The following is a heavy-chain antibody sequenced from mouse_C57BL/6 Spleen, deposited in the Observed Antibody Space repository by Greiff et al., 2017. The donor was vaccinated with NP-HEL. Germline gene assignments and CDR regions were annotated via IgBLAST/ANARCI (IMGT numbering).Heavy chain of an antibody. CDR2: IDPSDSET. CDR1: GYTFTSYW. J-gene: IGHJ3*01. CDR3: ARGETAHAGFGY. V-gene: IGHV1-52*01. Sequence: QVQLKQPGAELVRPGSSVKLSCKASGYTFTSYWMHWVKQRPIQGLEWIGNIDPSDSETHYNQKFKDKATLTVDKSSSTAYMQLSSLTSENSAVYYCARGETAHAGFGYWGQGTLVTVSA. D-gene: IGHD3-2*02.